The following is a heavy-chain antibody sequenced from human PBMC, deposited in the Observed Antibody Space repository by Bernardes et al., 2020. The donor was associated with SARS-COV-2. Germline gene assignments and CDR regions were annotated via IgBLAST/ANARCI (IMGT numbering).Heavy chain of an antibody. D-gene: IGHD1-1*01. CDR1: GASVSSGAYF. V-gene: IGHV4-31*03. Sequence: SETLSLTCTVSGASVSSGAYFWTWIRQHPGKGLEWIGYIYYSGGTYYNPSLKSRITISLDTSKNQFSLKLNSLTAADTAIYYCALAGPPSMSTRTFDHWGQGTLVTVSS. CDR2: IYYSGGT. J-gene: IGHJ5*02. CDR3: ALAGPPSMSTRTFDH.